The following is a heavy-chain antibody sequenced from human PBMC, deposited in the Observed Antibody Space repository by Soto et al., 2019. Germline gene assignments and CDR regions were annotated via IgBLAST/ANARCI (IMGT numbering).Heavy chain of an antibody. CDR1: GFSLSTSGMC. J-gene: IGHJ4*02. V-gene: IGHV2-70*01. CDR2: IDWDDDK. D-gene: IGHD6-19*01. CDR3: ARAIGGYSSGWYIFNY. Sequence: GSGPTLVNPTQTLTLTCTFSGFSLSTSGMCVSWIRQPPGKAPEWLALIDWDDDKYYSTSLKTRLTISKDTSKNQVVLTMTNMDPVDTATYYCARAIGGYSSGWYIFNYWGQGTLVTVSS.